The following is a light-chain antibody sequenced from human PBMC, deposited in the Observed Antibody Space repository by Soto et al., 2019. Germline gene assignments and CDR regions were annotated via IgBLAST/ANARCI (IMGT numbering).Light chain of an antibody. CDR1: QDISTY. CDR2: AAS. V-gene: IGKV1-12*01. CDR3: QQTNSFPLT. Sequence: DIQMTQSPSSVSASVGAIVTITCRASQDISTYLAWYQQRPGKAPNLLIYAASTLQSGVPSRFIGSGAVTDFSLTISSLQPEDSATYYCQQTNSFPLTFGGGTKVEIK. J-gene: IGKJ4*01.